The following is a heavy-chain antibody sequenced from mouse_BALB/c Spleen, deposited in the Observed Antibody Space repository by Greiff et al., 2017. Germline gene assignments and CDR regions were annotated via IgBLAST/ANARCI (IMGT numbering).Heavy chain of an antibody. CDR1: GFTFSSYG. V-gene: IGHV5-6*01. CDR3: TREGRNYGSSFDY. Sequence: EVMLVESGGDLVKPGGSLKLSCAASGFTFSSYGMSWVRQTPDKRLEWVATISSGGSYTYYPDSVKGRFTISRDNAKNTLYLQMSSLKSEDTAMYYCTREGRNYGSSFDYWGQGTTLTVSS. D-gene: IGHD1-1*01. CDR2: ISSGGSYT. J-gene: IGHJ2*01.